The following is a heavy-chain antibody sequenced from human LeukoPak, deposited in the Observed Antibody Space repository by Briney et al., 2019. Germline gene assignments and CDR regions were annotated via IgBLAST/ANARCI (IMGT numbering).Heavy chain of an antibody. D-gene: IGHD3-22*01. J-gene: IGHJ4*02. V-gene: IGHV4-31*03. CDR2: IYYSGST. Sequence: SETLSLTCTVSGGSISSGGYYWSWIRQHPGKGLEWIGYIYYSGSTYYNPSLKSRVTISVDTSKNQFSLKLSSVTAADTAVYYCARHYYDGSGYSVGFDYWGQGTLVTVSS. CDR1: GGSISSGGYY. CDR3: ARHYYDGSGYSVGFDY.